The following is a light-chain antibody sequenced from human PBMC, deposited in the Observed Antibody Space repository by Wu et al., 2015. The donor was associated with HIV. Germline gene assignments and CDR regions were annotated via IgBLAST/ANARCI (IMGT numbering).Light chain of an antibody. CDR1: RSVSSA. V-gene: IGKV3-20*01. Sequence: EIVLTQSPAALSISPGDRATLSCRASRSVSSAVAWYQHKPGQAPRLLIYDASSRATGIPDRFSGSASGRDFTLTINRLETEDFAVYYCQHYGTSPQVTFGGGTKVEIK. J-gene: IGKJ4*01. CDR3: QHYGTSPQVT. CDR2: DAS.